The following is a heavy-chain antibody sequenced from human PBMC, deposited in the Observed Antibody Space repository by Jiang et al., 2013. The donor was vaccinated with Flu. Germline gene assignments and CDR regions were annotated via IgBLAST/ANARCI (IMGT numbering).Heavy chain of an antibody. D-gene: IGHD3-3*02. V-gene: IGHV6-1*01. CDR3: ARGRLHLFDY. CDR2: TYYRSKWYN. Sequence: CDISGDSVSSTSTAWNWIRQSPSRGFEWLGRTYYRSKWYNDYAISVESRVVINPDTSKNQFSLQLNSVTPEDTAMYYCARGRLHLFDYWGQGTLVTVSS. J-gene: IGHJ4*02. CDR1: GDSVSSTSTA.